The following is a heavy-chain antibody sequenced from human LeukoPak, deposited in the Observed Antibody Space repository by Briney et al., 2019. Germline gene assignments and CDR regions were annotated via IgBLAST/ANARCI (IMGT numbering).Heavy chain of an antibody. V-gene: IGHV4-59*08. D-gene: IGHD5-18*01. Sequence: SETLSLTCTVSGGSINNYYWSWIRQPPGKGLEWFGYIYYSGSTNYNPSLKSRVTISVDTSKNQFSLKLSSVTAADTAVYYCARHPGIQVWSHYFDCWGQGTLVTVSS. J-gene: IGHJ4*02. CDR1: GGSINNYY. CDR2: IYYSGST. CDR3: ARHPGIQVWSHYFDC.